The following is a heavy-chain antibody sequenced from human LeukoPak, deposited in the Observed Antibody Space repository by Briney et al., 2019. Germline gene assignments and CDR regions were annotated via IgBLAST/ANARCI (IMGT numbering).Heavy chain of an antibody. CDR2: ISFDGSNK. CDR1: GFTFGDYA. V-gene: IGHV3-30*04. CDR3: AKEGSP. J-gene: IGHJ5*02. Sequence: GGSLRLSCTTSGFTFGDYAMAWVRQAPGKGLEWVAVISFDGSNKFYADSVKGRFTISRDNSKNTLYLQMNSLRAEDTAVYYCAKEGSPWGQGTLVTVSS.